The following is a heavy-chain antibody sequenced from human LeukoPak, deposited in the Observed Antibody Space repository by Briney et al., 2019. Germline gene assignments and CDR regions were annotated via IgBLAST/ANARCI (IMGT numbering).Heavy chain of an antibody. D-gene: IGHD3-3*01. CDR3: ARAGVDTSGYYYQGFDY. J-gene: IGHJ4*02. CDR1: GFTFSSYD. Sequence: PGGSLRLSCAASGFTFSSYDMSWVRQAPGKGLEWVSYITSNGKSVYYAASVKGRFTISRDNAKNSLYLQVNSLTAEDTAVYYCARAGVDTSGYYYQGFDYWGQGTLVTVSS. CDR2: ITSNGKSV. V-gene: IGHV3-48*04.